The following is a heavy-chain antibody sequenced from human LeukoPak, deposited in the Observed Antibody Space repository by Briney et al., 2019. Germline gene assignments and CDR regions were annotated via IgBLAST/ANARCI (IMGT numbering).Heavy chain of an antibody. CDR2: IKEDGSEK. Sequence: GGSLRLSCVASGFSFSNYWMNWVRQPPGKGLEWVANIKEDGSEKYYVDSVKGRFTISRDNAKNSLYLQMSKLRDEDTAVYYCARGRRDTQYQVFDYWGQGTLVTVSS. V-gene: IGHV3-7*01. J-gene: IGHJ4*02. CDR3: ARGRRDTQYQVFDY. D-gene: IGHD2-2*01. CDR1: GFSFSNYW.